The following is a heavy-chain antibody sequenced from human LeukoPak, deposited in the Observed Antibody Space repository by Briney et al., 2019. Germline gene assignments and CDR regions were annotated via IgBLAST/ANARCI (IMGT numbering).Heavy chain of an antibody. D-gene: IGHD3-10*01. CDR1: GFTFSSYS. Sequence: GGSLRLSCAASGFTFSSYSMNWVRQAPGKGLEWVSSISSSSSYIYYADSVKGRLTISRDNAKNSLYLQMNSLRAEDTAVYYCAKFETMIRGVIRGYFDYWGQGTLVTVSS. CDR3: AKFETMIRGVIRGYFDY. J-gene: IGHJ4*02. CDR2: ISSSSSYI. V-gene: IGHV3-21*04.